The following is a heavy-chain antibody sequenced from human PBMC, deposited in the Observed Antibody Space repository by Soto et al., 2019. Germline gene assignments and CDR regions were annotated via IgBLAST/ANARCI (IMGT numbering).Heavy chain of an antibody. D-gene: IGHD3-9*01. CDR1: GCPFSSYA. J-gene: IGHJ4*02. V-gene: IGHV3-23*01. CDR3: ASRLVITPYY. Sequence: GGSLRLSCTSSGCPFSSYAMSWVRQAPGKGLEWVSAISGSGGSTYYADSVKGRFTISRDNSKNTLYLQMNSLRAEDTAVYYCASRLVITPYYWGQGTLVTVSS. CDR2: ISGSGGST.